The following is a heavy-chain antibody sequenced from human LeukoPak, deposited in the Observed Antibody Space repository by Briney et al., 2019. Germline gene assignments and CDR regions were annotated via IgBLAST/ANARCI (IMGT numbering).Heavy chain of an antibody. J-gene: IGHJ4*02. CDR2: ISSSSSTI. Sequence: PGGSLRLSCSASGFTFSSYSTNWVRQAPGKGLEWVSYISSSSSTIYYADSVKGRFTISRDNAKNSLYLQMNSLRDEDTAVYYCAREGGDYGDFYYFDYWGQGTLVTVSS. V-gene: IGHV3-48*02. CDR1: GFTFSSYS. CDR3: AREGGDYGDFYYFDY. D-gene: IGHD4-17*01.